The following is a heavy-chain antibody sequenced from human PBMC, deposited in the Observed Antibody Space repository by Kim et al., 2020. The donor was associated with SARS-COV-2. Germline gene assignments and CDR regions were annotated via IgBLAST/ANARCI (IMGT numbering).Heavy chain of an antibody. V-gene: IGHV1-3*01. CDR2: INAGNGNT. CDR3: ARAGRRPCSADYYDSSGYYCDAFDI. D-gene: IGHD3-22*01. Sequence: ASVKVSCKASGYTFTSYAMHWVRQAPGQRLEWMGWINAGNGNTKYSQKFQGRVTITRDTSASTAYMELSSLRSEDTAVYYCARAGRRPCSADYYDSSGYYCDAFDIWGQGTMVTVSS. J-gene: IGHJ3*02. CDR1: GYTFTSYA.